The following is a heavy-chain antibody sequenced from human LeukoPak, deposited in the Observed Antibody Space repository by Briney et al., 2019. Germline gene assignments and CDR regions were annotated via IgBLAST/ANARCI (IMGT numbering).Heavy chain of an antibody. CDR2: INPNSGGT. Sequence: ASVKVSCKASGYTFTSYYMHWVRQAPGQGLEWMGWINPNSGGTNYAQKFQGRVTMTRDTSISTAYMELSRLRSDDTAVYYCARGHDYGDYGWFDPWGQGTLVTVSS. J-gene: IGHJ5*02. CDR1: GYTFTSYY. CDR3: ARGHDYGDYGWFDP. V-gene: IGHV1-2*02. D-gene: IGHD4-17*01.